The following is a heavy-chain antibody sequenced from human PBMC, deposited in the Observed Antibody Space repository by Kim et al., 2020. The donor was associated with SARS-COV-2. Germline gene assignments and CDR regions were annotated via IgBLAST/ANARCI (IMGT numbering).Heavy chain of an antibody. J-gene: IGHJ5*02. V-gene: IGHV3-9*01. D-gene: IGHD2-15*01. Sequence: GGSLRLSCAASGFTFGDYAMHWVRQAPGKGLEWVSGISWNSGSIGYADSVKGRFTISRDNAKNSLYLQMNSLRAEDTALYYCAKETVVRTGLFDPWGQGTLVTVSS. CDR3: AKETVVRTGLFDP. CDR2: ISWNSGSI. CDR1: GFTFGDYA.